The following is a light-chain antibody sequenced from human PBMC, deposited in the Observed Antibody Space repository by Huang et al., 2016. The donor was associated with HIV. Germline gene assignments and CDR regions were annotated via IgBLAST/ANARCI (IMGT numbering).Light chain of an antibody. Sequence: DILMTQSPVTLSVPPGERATLSCRASQHLGSNLAWYQQKPGHPPRRRNYDASTRATGAPARFSGSGSKTDFNLTIDSLQSEDSALYFCQQYNKWPRTFGQGTKLEIK. J-gene: IGKJ1*01. CDR3: QQYNKWPRT. CDR1: QHLGSN. V-gene: IGKV3D-15*01. CDR2: DAS.